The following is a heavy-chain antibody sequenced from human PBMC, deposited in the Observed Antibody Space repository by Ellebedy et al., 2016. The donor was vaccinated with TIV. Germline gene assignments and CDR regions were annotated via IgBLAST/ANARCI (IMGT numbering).Heavy chain of an antibody. CDR2: IKQDGSEK. V-gene: IGHV3-7*04. CDR3: ARGHYPGSESYRDALDI. Sequence: GESLKISXAASGFTFSNYWMTWVRQAPGKGLEWVANIKQDGSEKYYVDSVMGRFTLSRDNAKNTLFLQMNSLRVEDTAVYYCARGHYPGSESYRDALDIWGQGTMITVSS. D-gene: IGHD3-10*01. CDR1: GFTFSNYW. J-gene: IGHJ3*02.